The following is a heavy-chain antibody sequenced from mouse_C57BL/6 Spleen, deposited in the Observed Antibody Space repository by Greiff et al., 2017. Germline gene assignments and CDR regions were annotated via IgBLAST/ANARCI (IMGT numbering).Heavy chain of an antibody. V-gene: IGHV1-69*01. CDR2: IDPSDSYT. CDR1: GYTFTSYW. CDR3: ASSDGYYGY. Sequence: QVQLQQPGAELVMPGASVKLSCKASGYTFTSYWMHWVKQRPGQGLEWIGEIDPSDSYTNYNQKFKGKSTLTVDKSSSTAYMQLSSLTSEDSAVYSCASSDGYYGYWGQGTTLTVSS. J-gene: IGHJ2*01. D-gene: IGHD2-3*01.